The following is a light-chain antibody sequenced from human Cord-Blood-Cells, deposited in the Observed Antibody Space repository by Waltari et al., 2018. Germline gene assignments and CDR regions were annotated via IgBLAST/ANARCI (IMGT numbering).Light chain of an antibody. CDR3: CSYAXXXTXXV. Sequence: QSALTQPASVSGSPGQSITISCTGTSSDVGSYNLVSWYQQHPGKAPKLMIYEGSKRPSGVSNRFSGSKSGNTASLXXXGLXXEDXADYYCCSYAXXXTXXVFGGGTKLTVL. CDR2: EGS. J-gene: IGLJ2*01. CDR1: SSDVGSYNL. V-gene: IGLV2-23*01.